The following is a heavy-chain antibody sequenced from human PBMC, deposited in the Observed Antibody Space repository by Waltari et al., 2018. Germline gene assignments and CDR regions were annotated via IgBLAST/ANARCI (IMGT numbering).Heavy chain of an antibody. Sequence: QVQLVHSGAEVKKPGSSVKVSCKASGGTFSSYAISWVLPAPGQGLEWMGMIIPIFGTANYAQKFQGRVTMTADKSTSTAYMELSSLRSEDTAVYYCAKGPSGWGNWFDPWGQGTLVTVSS. CDR1: GGTFSSYA. J-gene: IGHJ5*02. CDR2: IIPIFGTA. CDR3: AKGPSGWGNWFDP. D-gene: IGHD6-19*01. V-gene: IGHV1-69*14.